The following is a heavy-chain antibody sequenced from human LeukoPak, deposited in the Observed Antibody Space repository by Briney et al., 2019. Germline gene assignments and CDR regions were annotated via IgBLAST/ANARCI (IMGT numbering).Heavy chain of an antibody. Sequence: GGSLRLSCAASGFTFSGSAMHWVRQASGKGLEWVGRIRSKANNYATLYAASVKGRFTISRDDSKNTLYLQMNSLKTEDTAVYYCTTAARGELLPHDYWGQGTLVTVSS. CDR2: IRSKANNYAT. J-gene: IGHJ4*02. CDR1: GFTFSGSA. D-gene: IGHD1-26*01. CDR3: TTAARGELLPHDY. V-gene: IGHV3-73*01.